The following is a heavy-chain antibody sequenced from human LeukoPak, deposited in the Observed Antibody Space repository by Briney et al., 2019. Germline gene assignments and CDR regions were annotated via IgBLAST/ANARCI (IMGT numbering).Heavy chain of an antibody. J-gene: IGHJ4*02. CDR1: GFTFSNYW. D-gene: IGHD6-19*01. Sequence: PGGSLRLSCAASGFTFSNYWISWVRQALGIGLEWVANRNQGGGEKYYLDSVKGRFTISRDNAKNSLYLQMNSLRTDDTAIYYCVRDGSGYDYWGQGTLVTVSS. V-gene: IGHV3-7*05. CDR3: VRDGSGYDY. CDR2: RNQGGGEK.